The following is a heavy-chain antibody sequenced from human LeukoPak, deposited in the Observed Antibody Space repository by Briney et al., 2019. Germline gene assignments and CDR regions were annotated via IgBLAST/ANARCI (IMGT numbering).Heavy chain of an antibody. CDR1: GGSISSGGYY. Sequence: SETLSLTCTVSGGSISSGGYYWSWIRQHPGKGLEWIGYIYYSGSTYYNPSLKGRVTISVDTSKNQFSLKLSSVTAADTAVYYCARAGQLAIKDYYYYMDVWGKGTTVTVSS. V-gene: IGHV4-31*03. CDR3: ARAGQLAIKDYYYYMDV. J-gene: IGHJ6*03. D-gene: IGHD6-6*01. CDR2: IYYSGST.